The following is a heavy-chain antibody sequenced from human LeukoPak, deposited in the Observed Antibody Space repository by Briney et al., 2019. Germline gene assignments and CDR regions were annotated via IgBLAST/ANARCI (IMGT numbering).Heavy chain of an antibody. D-gene: IGHD6-19*01. CDR1: GFTFSSYA. CDR3: ARVSRSSGPLDY. J-gene: IGHJ4*02. Sequence: PGGSLRLSCAASGFTFSSYAMHWVRQAPGKGLEWVAVISYDGSNKYYADSVKGRFTISRDNSKNTLYLQMNSLRAEDTAVYYCARVSRSSGPLDYWGQGTLVTVSS. V-gene: IGHV3-30-3*01. CDR2: ISYDGSNK.